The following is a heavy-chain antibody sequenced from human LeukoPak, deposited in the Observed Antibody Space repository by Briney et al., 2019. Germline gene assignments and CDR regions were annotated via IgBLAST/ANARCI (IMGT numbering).Heavy chain of an antibody. CDR3: AKGGSGWYGGQWFDP. V-gene: IGHV3-30*02. D-gene: IGHD6-19*01. Sequence: GGSLRLSCAASGFTFSSYGMHWVRQAPGKGLEWVAFIRYDGSNKYYADSVKGRFTISRDNSKNTLYLQMNSLRAEDTAVYYCAKGGSGWYGGQWFDPWGQGTLVTVSS. CDR2: IRYDGSNK. CDR1: GFTFSSYG. J-gene: IGHJ5*02.